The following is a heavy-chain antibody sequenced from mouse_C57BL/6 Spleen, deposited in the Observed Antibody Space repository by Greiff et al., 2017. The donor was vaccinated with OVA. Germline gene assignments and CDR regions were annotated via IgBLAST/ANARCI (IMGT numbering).Heavy chain of an antibody. Sequence: QVQLQQSGAELVRPGASVKLSCTASGFNIKDDYMHWVKQRPGQGLEWIGMIHPNSGSTNYNEKFKSKATLTVDKSSSTAYMQLSSLTSEDSAVYDCARGGYGAMDYWGKGTSVTVSS. J-gene: IGHJ4*01. CDR3: ARGGYGAMDY. D-gene: IGHD2-2*01. V-gene: IGHV1-64*01. CDR2: IHPNSGST. CDR1: GFNIKDDY.